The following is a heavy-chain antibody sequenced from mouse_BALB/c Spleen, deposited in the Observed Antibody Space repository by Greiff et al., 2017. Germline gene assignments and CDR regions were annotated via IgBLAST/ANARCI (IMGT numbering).Heavy chain of an antibody. CDR3: ARGYGSSYRYFDV. Sequence: DVQLVESGGGLVKPGGSLKLSCAASGLTFSDYYMYWVRQTPEKRLEWVATISDGGSYTYYPDSVKGRFTISRDNAKNNLYLQMSSLKSEDTAMYYCARGYGSSYRYFDVWGAGTTVTVSS. V-gene: IGHV5-4*02. D-gene: IGHD1-1*01. J-gene: IGHJ1*01. CDR1: GLTFSDYY. CDR2: ISDGGSYT.